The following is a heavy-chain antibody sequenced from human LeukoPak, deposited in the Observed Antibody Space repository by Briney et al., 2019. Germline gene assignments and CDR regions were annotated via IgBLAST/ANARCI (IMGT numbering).Heavy chain of an antibody. V-gene: IGHV3-21*01. J-gene: IGHJ4*02. Sequence: PGGSLRLSCAASGFTFSSYSMNWGRQAPGKGLEWVSSISSSSSYIYYADSVKGRFTISRDNAKNSLYLQMNSLRAEDTAVYYCARDRADLYSGSYSDYFDYWGQGTLVTVSS. CDR3: ARDRADLYSGSYSDYFDY. D-gene: IGHD1-26*01. CDR1: GFTFSSYS. CDR2: ISSSSSYI.